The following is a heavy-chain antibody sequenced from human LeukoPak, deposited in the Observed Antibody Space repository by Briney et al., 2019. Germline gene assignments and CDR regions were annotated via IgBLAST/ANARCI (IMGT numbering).Heavy chain of an antibody. V-gene: IGHV3-23*01. CDR2: ISGSDSGDST. J-gene: IGHJ4*02. Sequence: PGGSLRLSCAASGFTFSSYAMSWVRQAPGKGLEWVSGISGSDSGDSTYYADSVKGRFTISRDNSKSTLYLHLNSLRAEDTAVYYCAMSGAYTSPPFDSWGQGTLVTVSS. CDR1: GFTFSSYA. D-gene: IGHD5-18*01. CDR3: AMSGAYTSPPFDS.